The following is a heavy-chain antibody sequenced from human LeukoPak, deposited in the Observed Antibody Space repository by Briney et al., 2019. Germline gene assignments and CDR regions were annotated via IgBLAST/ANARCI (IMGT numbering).Heavy chain of an antibody. CDR1: GGSISSHY. Sequence: SETLSLTCTVSGGSISSHYWSWIRQPPGKGLEWIGYIYYSGSTNYNPSLKSRVTISVDTYKNQFSLKLSSVTAADTAVYYCARGGDGYNSYYFDYWGQGTLVTVSS. V-gene: IGHV4-59*11. CDR3: ARGGDGYNSYYFDY. J-gene: IGHJ4*02. CDR2: IYYSGST. D-gene: IGHD5-24*01.